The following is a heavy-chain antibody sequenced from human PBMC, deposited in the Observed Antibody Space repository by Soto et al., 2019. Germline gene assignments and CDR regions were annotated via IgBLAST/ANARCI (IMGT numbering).Heavy chain of an antibody. V-gene: IGHV3-23*01. Sequence: WWSXRLSCSSAVFTFSIYSMSWFRQAPGKGLEWVSASSGSGGSTYYADSVKGRFTISRDNSKNTPHLQMTRLRDEDTAVYYCAKDTNAYFDDFDIWGQGTMVTV. CDR1: VFTFSIYS. CDR2: SSGSGGST. J-gene: IGHJ3*02. CDR3: AKDTNAYFDDFDI. D-gene: IGHD1-1*01.